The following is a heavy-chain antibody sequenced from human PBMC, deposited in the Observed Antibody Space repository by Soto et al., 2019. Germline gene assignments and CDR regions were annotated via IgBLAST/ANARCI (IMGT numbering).Heavy chain of an antibody. D-gene: IGHD2-2*01. CDR1: GFTFSSYA. Sequence: QVQLVESGGGVVQPGRSLRLSCAASGFTFSSYAMHWVRQAPGKGLEWVAVISYDGSNKYYADSVKGRFTISRDNSKNTLYLQMNSLRAEDTAVYYCARGDTSWLTSACNDYWGQGTLVTVSS. CDR2: ISYDGSNK. CDR3: ARGDTSWLTSACNDY. V-gene: IGHV3-30-3*01. J-gene: IGHJ4*02.